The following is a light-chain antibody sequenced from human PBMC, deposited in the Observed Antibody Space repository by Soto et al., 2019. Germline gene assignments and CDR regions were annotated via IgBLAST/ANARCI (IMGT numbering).Light chain of an antibody. CDR3: CSYAHSYTSLYV. CDR1: SSNIGNNY. Sequence: QSVLTQPPSASAAPGQKVTISCSGSSSNIGNNYVSWYQQLPGTAPKLLIYDVNKRPSGVPDRFSGSKSGTTASLSITGLQAEDEADYYCCSYAHSYTSLYVFGNGTKVTVL. J-gene: IGLJ1*01. CDR2: DVN. V-gene: IGLV1-51*01.